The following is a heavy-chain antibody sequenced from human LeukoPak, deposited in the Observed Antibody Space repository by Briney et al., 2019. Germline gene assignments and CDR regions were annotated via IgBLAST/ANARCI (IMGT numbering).Heavy chain of an antibody. V-gene: IGHV3-30-3*01. CDR2: ITYDGSNK. CDR3: ASSRGVYYYGMDV. Sequence: PGGSLRLSCAASGFTFSSYAMHWVRQAPGKGLEWVAVITYDGSNKHYADSVKGRFTISRDNSKNTLYLQMNSLRAEDTAVYYCASSRGVYYYGMDVWGQGTTVTVSS. D-gene: IGHD3-10*01. J-gene: IGHJ6*02. CDR1: GFTFSSYA.